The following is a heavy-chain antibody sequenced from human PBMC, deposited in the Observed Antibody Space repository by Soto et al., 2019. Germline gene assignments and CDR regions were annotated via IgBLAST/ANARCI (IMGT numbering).Heavy chain of an antibody. CDR3: ARVAIASGGVIAVTYALDV. Sequence: EGKMVESGGGLVQPGGSLSLSCEVSGFTLSTYSMNWVRQAPGKGLEWVSFTTSSGSTIYYADSVKGRFTVSRDNAKNSLFLQMNSLRDEDTAVYYCARVAIASGGVIAVTYALDVWGQGTTVTVSS. CDR1: GFTLSTYS. J-gene: IGHJ6*02. CDR2: TTSSGSTI. V-gene: IGHV3-48*02. D-gene: IGHD3-16*02.